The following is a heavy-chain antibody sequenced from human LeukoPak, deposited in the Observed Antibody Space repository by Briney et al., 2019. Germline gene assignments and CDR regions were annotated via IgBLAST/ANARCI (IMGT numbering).Heavy chain of an antibody. D-gene: IGHD4-17*01. Sequence: SETLSLTCAVSGGSISSSNWWSWVRQPPGKGLEWIGEIYHSGSTNYNPSLKSRVTISVDTSKNQFSLKLSSVTAADTAVYYCARARTRGTTSDYFDYWGQGTLVTVSS. CDR3: ARARTRGTTSDYFDY. V-gene: IGHV4-4*02. J-gene: IGHJ4*02. CDR1: GGSISSSNW. CDR2: IYHSGST.